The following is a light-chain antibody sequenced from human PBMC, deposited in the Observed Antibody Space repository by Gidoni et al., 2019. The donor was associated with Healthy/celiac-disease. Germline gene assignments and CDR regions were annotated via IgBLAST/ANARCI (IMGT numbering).Light chain of an antibody. V-gene: IGKV3-20*01. Sequence: EIVLTQSPGTLSLSPGERATLSCRASQSVSSSYLAWYQQKPCQAPRLLIDGASSRATGIPDRFSGSVSGTDFTLTISRLEPEDFAVYYCQQYGSSVTFGQGTKVEIK. J-gene: IGKJ1*01. CDR3: QQYGSSVT. CDR2: GAS. CDR1: QSVSSSY.